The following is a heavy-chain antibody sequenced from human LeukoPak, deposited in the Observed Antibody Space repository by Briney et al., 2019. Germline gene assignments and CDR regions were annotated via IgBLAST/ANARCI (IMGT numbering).Heavy chain of an antibody. CDR3: ARGCYYGSGCKYGMDV. J-gene: IGHJ6*02. V-gene: IGHV4-30-4*01. Sequence: SETLSLTCTISGGSISSGDYYWSWIRQPPGKGLEWIGYIYYSGSTYYNPSLKSRVTISVDTSKNQFSLKLSSVTAADTAVYYCARGCYYGSGCKYGMDVWGQGTTVTVSS. CDR1: GGSISSGDYY. CDR2: IYYSGST. D-gene: IGHD3-10*01.